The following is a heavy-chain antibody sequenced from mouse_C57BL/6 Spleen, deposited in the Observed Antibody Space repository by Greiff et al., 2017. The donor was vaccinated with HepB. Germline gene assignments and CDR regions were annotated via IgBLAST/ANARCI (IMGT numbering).Heavy chain of an antibody. D-gene: IGHD2-1*01. V-gene: IGHV5-4*01. CDR3: ARDGDYGNPLDY. Sequence: EVQVVESGGGLVKPGGSLKLSCAASGFTFSSYAMSWVRQTPEKRLEWVATISDGGSYTYYPDNVKGRFTISRDNAKNNLYLQMSHLKSEDTAMYYCARDGDYGNPLDYWGQGTTLTVSS. J-gene: IGHJ2*01. CDR2: ISDGGSYT. CDR1: GFTFSSYA.